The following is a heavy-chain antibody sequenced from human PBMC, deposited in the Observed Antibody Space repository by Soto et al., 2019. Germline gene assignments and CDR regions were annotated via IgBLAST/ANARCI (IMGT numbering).Heavy chain of an antibody. CDR1: GGSFIGYY. CDR2: INHSGST. CDR3: ARAAPRYCSGGSCYSGRDY. Sequence: SETLSLTCAVYGGSFIGYYWSWILQPPWKGLEWIGEINHSGSTNYNPSLKSRVTISVDTSKNQFSLKLSSVTAADTAVYYCARAAPRYCSGGSCYSGRDYWVQGTLVTVS. V-gene: IGHV4-34*01. D-gene: IGHD2-15*01. J-gene: IGHJ4*02.